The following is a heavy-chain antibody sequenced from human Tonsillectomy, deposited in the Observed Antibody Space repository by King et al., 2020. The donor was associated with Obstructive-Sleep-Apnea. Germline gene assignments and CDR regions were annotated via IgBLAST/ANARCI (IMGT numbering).Heavy chain of an antibody. J-gene: IGHJ4*02. Sequence: VQLVESGGGLVQPGGSLRLSCAASGFTFSSYWMHWVLQAPGKGLVLFSRINSDGSSTSYADSFKGRFTISRDNAKNTLYLQMNSLRAEDTAVYYCARGSGIAAAGGLDYWGQGTLVTVSS. CDR3: ARGSGIAAAGGLDY. CDR1: GFTFSSYW. D-gene: IGHD6-13*01. CDR2: INSDGSST. V-gene: IGHV3-74*01.